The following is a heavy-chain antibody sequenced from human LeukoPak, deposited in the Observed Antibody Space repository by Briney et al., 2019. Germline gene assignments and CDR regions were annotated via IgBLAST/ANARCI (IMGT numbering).Heavy chain of an antibody. CDR2: INNDGRST. CDR1: GFAFTTYG. V-gene: IGHV3-74*01. D-gene: IGHD1-26*01. CDR3: ARNYNGMSY. J-gene: IGHJ4*02. Sequence: GSLRLSCVASGFAFTTYGMMWVRQAPGKGLVWVSYINNDGRSTTYADSVKGRFTISRDNAKNTLYLQMNSLRDDDTAMYYCARNYNGMSYWGQGTLVIVSS.